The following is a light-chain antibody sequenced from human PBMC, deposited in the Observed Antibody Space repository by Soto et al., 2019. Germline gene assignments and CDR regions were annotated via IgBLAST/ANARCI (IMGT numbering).Light chain of an antibody. CDR1: SSDVGGYKF. CDR3: GSYTGSIYA. V-gene: IGLV2-14*01. CDR2: EVS. Sequence: QSALTQPASVSGSPGQSITISCTGTSSDVGGYKFVSWYQQHPGKAPKLMIYEVSNRPSGVSSRFSGSKSGNTASLTISGLQAEDEADYYCGSYTGSIYAFGPGTKLTVL. J-gene: IGLJ1*01.